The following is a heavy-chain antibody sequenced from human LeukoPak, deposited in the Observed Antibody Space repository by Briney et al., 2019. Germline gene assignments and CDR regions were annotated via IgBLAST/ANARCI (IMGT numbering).Heavy chain of an antibody. J-gene: IGHJ4*02. CDR2: MNPNSGTT. CDR3: AKGRSSSHAVNYFDY. CDR1: GYTFTSYD. D-gene: IGHD6-13*01. Sequence: ASVKVSCKASGYTFTSYDINWVRQATGQGLEWMGWMNPNSGTTGYAQKFQGRVTMTRNTSISTAYMELSSLRSEDTAVYYCAKGRSSSHAVNYFDYWGQGTLVTVSS. V-gene: IGHV1-8*01.